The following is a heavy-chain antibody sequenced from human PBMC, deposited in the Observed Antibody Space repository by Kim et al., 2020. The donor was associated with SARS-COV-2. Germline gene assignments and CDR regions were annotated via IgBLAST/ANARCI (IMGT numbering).Heavy chain of an antibody. Sequence: YVDSVKGRFTIYRDISENSLYLQINSLRAEDTAVYYCARDPEAVAGNFDIWGQGTMVTVSS. D-gene: IGHD6-19*01. CDR3: ARDPEAVAGNFDI. V-gene: IGHV3-7*03. J-gene: IGHJ3*02.